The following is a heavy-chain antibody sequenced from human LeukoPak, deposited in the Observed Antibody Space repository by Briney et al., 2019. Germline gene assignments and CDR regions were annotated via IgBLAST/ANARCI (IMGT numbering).Heavy chain of an antibody. CDR1: GFTFSSYG. CDR2: ISHDGSDK. J-gene: IGHJ4*02. V-gene: IGHV3-30*03. CDR3: ARRAGAYSHPYDY. D-gene: IGHD4/OR15-4a*01. Sequence: GGSLRLSCAASGFTFSSYGMHWVRQAPGKGLEWVAVISHDGSDKYYADSVKGRFTISRDNSKNTLYLQMNSLRAEGTAVYYCARRAGAYSHPYDYWGQGTLVTVSS.